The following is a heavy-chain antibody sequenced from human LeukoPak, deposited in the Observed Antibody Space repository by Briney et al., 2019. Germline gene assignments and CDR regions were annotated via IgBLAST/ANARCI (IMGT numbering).Heavy chain of an antibody. D-gene: IGHD3-10*01. Sequence: GGSLRLSCEASGFTFYNYGMSWVRQAPGRGLEWVSTISGSGATTYYGDSVKGRFIISRDNSKNTLYLQMGSLRAEDTAVYYCAKGGFGSGSYNWLDRWGQGTRVTVSS. V-gene: IGHV3-23*01. CDR1: GFTFYNYG. CDR2: ISGSGATT. CDR3: AKGGFGSGSYNWLDR. J-gene: IGHJ5*02.